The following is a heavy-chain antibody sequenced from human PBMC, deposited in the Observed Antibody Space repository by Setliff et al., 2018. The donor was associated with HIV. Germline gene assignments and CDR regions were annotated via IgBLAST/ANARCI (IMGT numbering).Heavy chain of an antibody. J-gene: IGHJ4*02. Sequence: SETLSLTCTVSGGPISSGSYYWSWIRQPAGKGLEWIGHIYTSGSTNYNPSLKSRVTISVDTSTNQFSLKLSSVTAADTAVYYCARGRPSSGWYVYHWGQGTLVTVSS. CDR3: ARGRPSSGWYVYH. CDR1: GGPISSGSYY. CDR2: IYTSGST. V-gene: IGHV4-61*09. D-gene: IGHD6-19*01.